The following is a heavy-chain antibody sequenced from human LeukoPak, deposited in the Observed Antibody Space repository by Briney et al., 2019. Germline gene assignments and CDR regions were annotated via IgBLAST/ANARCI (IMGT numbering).Heavy chain of an antibody. J-gene: IGHJ4*02. Sequence: PSETLSLTCAVYGGSFSGYYWSWIRQPPGKGLEWIGEINHSGSTNYNPSLKSRVTISVDTSKNQFSLKLSSVTAADTAVYYCARLSEQSTVYGSGSYYYFDYWGQGTLVTVSS. CDR1: GGSFSGYY. D-gene: IGHD3-10*01. CDR2: INHSGST. CDR3: ARLSEQSTVYGSGSYYYFDY. V-gene: IGHV4-34*01.